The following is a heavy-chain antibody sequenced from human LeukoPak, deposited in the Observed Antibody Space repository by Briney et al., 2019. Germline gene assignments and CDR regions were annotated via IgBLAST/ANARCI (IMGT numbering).Heavy chain of an antibody. Sequence: SETLSLTCAVYGGSFSGYYWSWIRQPSGKGLEWIGEINHSGSTNYNPSLKSRVTISVDTSKNQFSLKLSSVTAADTAVYYCARLIQSLIVGATNDDYWGQGTLVTVSS. CDR1: GGSFSGYY. J-gene: IGHJ4*02. V-gene: IGHV4-34*01. CDR3: ARLIQSLIVGATNDDY. CDR2: INHSGST. D-gene: IGHD1-26*01.